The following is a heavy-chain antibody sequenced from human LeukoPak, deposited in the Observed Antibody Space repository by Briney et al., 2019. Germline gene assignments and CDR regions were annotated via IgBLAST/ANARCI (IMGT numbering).Heavy chain of an antibody. Sequence: GGSLRLSCAASGFTFSSYGMHWVRQAPGKGLEWVAVISYDGSNKYYADSVKGRFTISRDNSKNTLYLQMNSLRAEDTAVCYCAKTSDTYPFDYWGQGTLVTVSS. V-gene: IGHV3-30*18. CDR1: GFTFSSYG. CDR2: ISYDGSNK. J-gene: IGHJ4*02. D-gene: IGHD3-16*01. CDR3: AKTSDTYPFDY.